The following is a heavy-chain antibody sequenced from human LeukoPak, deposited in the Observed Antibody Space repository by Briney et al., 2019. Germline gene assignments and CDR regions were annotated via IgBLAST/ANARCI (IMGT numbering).Heavy chain of an antibody. D-gene: IGHD3-22*01. Sequence: PGGSLRLSCAASGFTSSSYWMHWVRQAPGKGLVWVSRINSDGSSTSYADSVKGRFTISRDNAKNTLYLQMNSLRAEDTAVYYCATSSYYYDSSGYYQEGFFDYWGQGTLVTVSS. CDR3: ATSSYYYDSSGYYQEGFFDY. CDR2: INSDGSST. CDR1: GFTSSSYW. V-gene: IGHV3-74*01. J-gene: IGHJ4*02.